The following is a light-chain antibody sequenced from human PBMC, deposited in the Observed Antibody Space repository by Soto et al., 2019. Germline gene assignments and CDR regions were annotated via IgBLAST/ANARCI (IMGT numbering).Light chain of an antibody. CDR1: QSVSSSY. V-gene: IGKV3-20*01. CDR2: GAS. Sequence: EIVLTQSPGPLSFSPGERATLSSRARQSVSSSYLAWYQQKPGRAPRLLIYGASSRATGIPDRFSGSGSGTDFTLTISRLEPEDFAVYYCQQYGSSPRTFGQGTKVDIK. J-gene: IGKJ1*01. CDR3: QQYGSSPRT.